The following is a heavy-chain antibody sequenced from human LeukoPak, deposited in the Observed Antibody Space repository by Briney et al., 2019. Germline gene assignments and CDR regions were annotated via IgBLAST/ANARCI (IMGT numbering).Heavy chain of an antibody. Sequence: GGSLRLSCAASGFTFTSYSMNWVRQAPGKGLEWVSTISGGGGSTYYADSVKGRFTISRDNSKNALYLQVNSLRAEDTAVYYCAKGGKWDVTPFDYWGQGTLATVSS. V-gene: IGHV3-23*01. D-gene: IGHD1-26*01. CDR2: ISGGGGST. J-gene: IGHJ4*02. CDR3: AKGGKWDVTPFDY. CDR1: GFTFTSYS.